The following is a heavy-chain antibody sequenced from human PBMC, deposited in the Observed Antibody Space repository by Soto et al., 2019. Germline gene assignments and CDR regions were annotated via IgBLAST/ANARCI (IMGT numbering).Heavy chain of an antibody. Sequence: GGSLRLSCAASGFTFSSYGMHWVRQAPGKGLEWVAVISYDGSNKYYADSVKGRFTISRDNSKNTLYLQMNSLRAEDTAVYYCAKGQDFWSGFYYFDYWGQGTLVTVSS. D-gene: IGHD3-3*01. J-gene: IGHJ4*02. CDR2: ISYDGSNK. V-gene: IGHV3-30*18. CDR1: GFTFSSYG. CDR3: AKGQDFWSGFYYFDY.